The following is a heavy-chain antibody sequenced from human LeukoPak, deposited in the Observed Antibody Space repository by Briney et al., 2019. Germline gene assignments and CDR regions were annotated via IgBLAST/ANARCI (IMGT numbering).Heavy chain of an antibody. J-gene: IGHJ4*02. D-gene: IGHD3-16*02. CDR2: ISYDGSNK. CDR1: GFTFSNAW. V-gene: IGHV3-30*18. CDR3: AKDYDYVWGSYRPPDY. Sequence: GGSLRLSCVASGFTFSNAWMTWVRQAPGKGLEWVAVISYDGSNKYYADSVKGRFTISRDNSKNTLYLQMNSLRAEDTAVYYCAKDYDYVWGSYRPPDYWGQGTLVTVSS.